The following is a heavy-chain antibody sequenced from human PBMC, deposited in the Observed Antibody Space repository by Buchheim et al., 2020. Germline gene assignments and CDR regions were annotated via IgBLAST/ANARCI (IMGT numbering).Heavy chain of an antibody. CDR3: AKDWHYCYYIDV. CDR2: ISYDGSNK. CDR1: GFTFSSYG. Sequence: QVQLVESGGGVVQPGRSLRLSCAASGFTFSSYGMHWVRQAPGKGLEWVAVISYDGSNKYYADSVKGRFTISRDNSKNTLYLQMNRQRTEDTAVYYCAKDWHYCYYIDVWGKGTT. J-gene: IGHJ6*03. V-gene: IGHV3-30*18.